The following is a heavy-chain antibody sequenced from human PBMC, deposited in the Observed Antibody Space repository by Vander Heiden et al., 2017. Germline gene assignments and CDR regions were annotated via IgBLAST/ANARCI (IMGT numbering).Heavy chain of an antibody. D-gene: IGHD6-13*01. Sequence: EVKLVEAGGGLVQPGGSLRTSCAASCLTFCTCGMNGVRQAPGKGLEWISYISSSSSSIYYADSVKGRFTISRDNDKNSLFLQMNSLRDEDTAMYYCTRSRWRYSSSWLYFDYWGQGTLVTVSS. CDR3: TRSRWRYSSSWLYFDY. CDR2: ISSSSSSI. CDR1: CLTFCTCG. J-gene: IGHJ4*02. V-gene: IGHV3-48*02.